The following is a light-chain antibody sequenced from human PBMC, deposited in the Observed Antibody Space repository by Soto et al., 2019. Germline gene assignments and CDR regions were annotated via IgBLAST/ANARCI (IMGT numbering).Light chain of an antibody. CDR1: SSNIGTGSD. V-gene: IGLV1-40*01. CDR3: QSYDSSLSSPYV. J-gene: IGLJ1*01. CDR2: GNS. Sequence: QLVLTQPTSVSGAPGQRVTISYTGSSSNIGTGSDVHWYQQLPGTAPKLLIYGNSNRPSGVPDRFSGSFSGTSASLAITGLQAEDEADYYCQSYDSSLSSPYVFGTGTKLTVL.